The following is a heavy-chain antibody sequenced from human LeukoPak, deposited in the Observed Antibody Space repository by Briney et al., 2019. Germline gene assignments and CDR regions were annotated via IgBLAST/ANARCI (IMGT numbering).Heavy chain of an antibody. J-gene: IGHJ4*02. CDR1: GYIFTDYG. CDR2: ITTYSGNT. V-gene: IGHV1-18*01. D-gene: IGHD1-26*01. CDR3: TRAATTTKYYYSGTSY. Sequence: ASVKVSCNASGYIFTDYGISWVRQAPEQGLECVGWITTYSGNTKYAQNFQGRVTITADTSTSTAYLEMRSLRSDDTAVYYCTRAATTTKYYYSGTSYWGQGTLVTVSS.